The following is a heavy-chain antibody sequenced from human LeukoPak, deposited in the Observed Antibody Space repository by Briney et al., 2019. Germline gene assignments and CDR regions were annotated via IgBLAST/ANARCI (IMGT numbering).Heavy chain of an antibody. D-gene: IGHD2-8*01. CDR2: ISGSGGRT. CDR3: TRASPVLMAYMDFDY. Sequence: GGSLRLSCAASGFPFSSYAMNWVRQAPGKGLEWVSAISGSGGRTHYADSVKGRFTISRENAKNSLYLQMNSLRAGDTAVYYCTRASPVLMAYMDFDYWGQGTLVTVSS. J-gene: IGHJ4*02. CDR1: GFPFSSYA. V-gene: IGHV3-23*01.